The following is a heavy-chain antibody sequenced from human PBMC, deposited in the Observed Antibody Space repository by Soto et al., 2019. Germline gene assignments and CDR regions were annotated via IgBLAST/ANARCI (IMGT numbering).Heavy chain of an antibody. V-gene: IGHV1-69*13. D-gene: IGHD3-10*01. Sequence: SVKVSCKASGGTFSSYAISWVRQAPGQGLEWMGGIIPIFGTANYAQKFQGRVTITADESTSTAYMELSSLRSEDTAVYYCARTLYRYYGSGSYYSYYYYYGMDVWGQGTTVTVSS. CDR1: GGTFSSYA. CDR2: IIPIFGTA. J-gene: IGHJ6*02. CDR3: ARTLYRYYGSGSYYSYYYYYGMDV.